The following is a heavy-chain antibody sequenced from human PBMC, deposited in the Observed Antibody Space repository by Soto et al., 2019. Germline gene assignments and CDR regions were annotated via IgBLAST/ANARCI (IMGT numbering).Heavy chain of an antibody. CDR2: ISYDGSNK. Sequence: QVQLVESGGGVVQPGRSLRLSCAASGFTFSSYGMHWVRRAPGKGLAGVAGISYDGSNKYYADSVKGRFTISRDNSKNTLYLPMNSLRAEDTAVYYCAKNSRDGYIHHWYFDLWGRGTLVTVSS. J-gene: IGHJ2*01. CDR1: GFTFSSYG. D-gene: IGHD5-12*01. CDR3: AKNSRDGYIHHWYFDL. V-gene: IGHV3-30*18.